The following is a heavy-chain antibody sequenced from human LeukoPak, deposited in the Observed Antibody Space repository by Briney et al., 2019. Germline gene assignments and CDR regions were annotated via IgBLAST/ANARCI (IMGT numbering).Heavy chain of an antibody. Sequence: ASVKVSCKASGYTFTSYDINWVRQATGQGLEWMGWMNPNSGNTNYAQKLQGRVTMTTDTSTSTAYMELRSLRSDDTAVYYCAREWKHGFFGVVINNYYGMDVWGQGTTVTVSS. CDR1: GYTFTSYD. D-gene: IGHD3-3*01. CDR3: AREWKHGFFGVVINNYYGMDV. CDR2: MNPNSGNT. V-gene: IGHV1-18*01. J-gene: IGHJ6*02.